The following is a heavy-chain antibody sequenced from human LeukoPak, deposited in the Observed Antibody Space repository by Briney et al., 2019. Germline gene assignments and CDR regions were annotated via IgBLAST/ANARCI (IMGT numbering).Heavy chain of an antibody. CDR2: ISGSGGST. D-gene: IGHD2-15*01. Sequence: GGSLRLSCAASGFTFSSYAMSWVRQAPGKGLEWVSAISGSGGSTYYADSVKGRFTISRDNSKNTLYLQTNSLRAEDTAVYYCAKNGYCSGGSCYRRHGMDVWGQGTTVTVSS. V-gene: IGHV3-23*01. J-gene: IGHJ6*02. CDR1: GFTFSSYA. CDR3: AKNGYCSGGSCYRRHGMDV.